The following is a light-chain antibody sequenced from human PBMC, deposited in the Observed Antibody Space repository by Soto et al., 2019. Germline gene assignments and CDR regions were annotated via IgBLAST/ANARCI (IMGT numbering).Light chain of an antibody. CDR1: SSNIGAGYD. CDR3: QSYDSSLSGYV. J-gene: IGLJ1*01. CDR2: GNS. Sequence: QSVLTQPPSVSGAPRRRVTISCTGSSSNIGAGYDVHWYQQLPGTAPKLLIYGNSNRPSGVPDRFSGSKSGTSASLAITGLQAEDEADYYCQSYDSSLSGYVFGTGTKLTVL. V-gene: IGLV1-40*01.